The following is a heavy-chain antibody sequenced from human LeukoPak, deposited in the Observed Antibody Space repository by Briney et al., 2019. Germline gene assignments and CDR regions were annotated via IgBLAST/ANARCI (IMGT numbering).Heavy chain of an antibody. V-gene: IGHV3-7*04. Sequence: GGSLRLSCVASGFTFSSYRMSWVRQAPGRGLVWVANIIQDGSAKNYVDSVKGRFTISRDNAKNSLYLQMNSLRAEDTAVYYWARVTSYYYNISGDYYFDYWGQGSLVTVYS. CDR3: ARVTSYYYNISGDYYFDY. J-gene: IGHJ4*02. D-gene: IGHD3-22*01. CDR1: GFTFSSYR. CDR2: IIQDGSAK.